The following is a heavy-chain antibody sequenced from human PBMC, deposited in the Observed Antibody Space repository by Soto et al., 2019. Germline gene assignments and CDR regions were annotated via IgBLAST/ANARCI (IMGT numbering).Heavy chain of an antibody. V-gene: IGHV1-18*01. CDR1: GYTFTSYG. CDR3: ARGVNTIFGVAIDY. CDR2: ISAYNGNT. J-gene: IGHJ4*02. D-gene: IGHD3-3*01. Sequence: ASVKVSCKASGYTFTSYGSSWVRQAPGQGLEWMGWISAYNGNTNYAQKLQGRVTMTTDTSTSTAYMELRSLRSDDTVVYYCARGVNTIFGVAIDYWGQGTLVTVSS.